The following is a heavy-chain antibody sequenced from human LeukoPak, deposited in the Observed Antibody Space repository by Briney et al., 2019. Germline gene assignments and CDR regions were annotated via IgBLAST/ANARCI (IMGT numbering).Heavy chain of an antibody. D-gene: IGHD6-6*01. V-gene: IGHV3-30*02. CDR1: GFTFNTYG. CDR2: IRYDGSNK. Sequence: PGGSLRLSCAASGFTFNTYGMHWVRQAPGKGLEWVAFIRYDGSNKYYADSVKGRFTISRDNSKNTLYLQMNSLRAEDTAVYYCAKEGSDSSSSWFDPWGQGTLVTVSS. J-gene: IGHJ5*02. CDR3: AKEGSDSSSSWFDP.